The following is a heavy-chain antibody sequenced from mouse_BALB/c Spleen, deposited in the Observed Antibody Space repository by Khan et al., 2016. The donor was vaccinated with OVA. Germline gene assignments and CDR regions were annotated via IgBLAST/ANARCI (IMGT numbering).Heavy chain of an antibody. CDR3: TRGAYNGLFAY. CDR2: IDPANGNV. CDR1: GFNIKDTY. Sequence: EVQLQESGAEFVKPGASVKLSCTASGFNIKDTYMHWINQRPQQGLVWIGRIDPANGNVKYDPNFQDKATIAADASSNTAYLQLISLTSADTAVYYWTRGAYNGLFAYWGQGTLVTVSA. D-gene: IGHD2-10*01. V-gene: IGHV14-3*02. J-gene: IGHJ3*01.